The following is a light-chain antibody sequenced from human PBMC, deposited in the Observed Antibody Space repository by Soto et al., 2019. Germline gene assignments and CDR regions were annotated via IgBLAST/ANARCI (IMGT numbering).Light chain of an antibody. Sequence: DIQMTQSPSSLAASVGDRVTITCRASQVMNSWLVWYQQKPGHAPKLLIYAATNLQSRVSSRFRGSASGTEFTLTLCNVRPEDVATDYCQQASSFPFTFGGGTEVQIK. CDR1: QVMNSW. V-gene: IGKV1-12*01. CDR2: AAT. J-gene: IGKJ4*01. CDR3: QQASSFPFT.